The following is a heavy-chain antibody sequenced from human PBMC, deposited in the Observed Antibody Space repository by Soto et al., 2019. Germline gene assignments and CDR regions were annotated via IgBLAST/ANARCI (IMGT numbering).Heavy chain of an antibody. V-gene: IGHV6-1*01. CDR2: TYYRSKWYN. Sequence: KQSQTLSLTCAISGDSVSSNSAAWNWIRQSPSRGLEWLGRTYYRSKWYNDYAVSVKSRITINPDTSKNQFSLQLNSVTPEDTAVYYCATSYSSSSGSWFDPLGQETLVTVSS. D-gene: IGHD6-6*01. J-gene: IGHJ5*02. CDR1: GDSVSSNSAA. CDR3: ATSYSSSSGSWFDP.